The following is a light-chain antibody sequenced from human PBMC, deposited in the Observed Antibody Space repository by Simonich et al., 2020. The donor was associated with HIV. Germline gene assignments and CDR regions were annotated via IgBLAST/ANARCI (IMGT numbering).Light chain of an antibody. V-gene: IGLV2-14*03. CDR1: SSDIGGYNY. CDR2: DVS. CDR3: SSYTSSSTLV. J-gene: IGLJ2*01. Sequence: QSALTQPASVSGSPGQSITISCTGTSSDIGGYNYVSWYQQTPGKAPKLIIFDVSKRPSGVFNRFSGSKSGNTASLTISGLQAEDEADYYCSSYTSSSTLVFGGGTKVTVV.